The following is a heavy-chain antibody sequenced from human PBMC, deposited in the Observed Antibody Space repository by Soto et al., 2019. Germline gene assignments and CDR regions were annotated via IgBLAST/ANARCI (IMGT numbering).Heavy chain of an antibody. D-gene: IGHD6-19*01. CDR2: IYYSGSI. CDR3: ARHTDSSGDAGFKH. CDR1: GGSISSGPYS. J-gene: IGHJ1*01. Sequence: SETLSLTCTVSGGSISSGPYSWGWIRQPPGKGLEWIGYIYYSGSIRYNPSLKSRVTISVDTSKNQFSLKLSSVTAADTAVYYCARHTDSSGDAGFKHWGQGTLVTVS. V-gene: IGHV4-61*01.